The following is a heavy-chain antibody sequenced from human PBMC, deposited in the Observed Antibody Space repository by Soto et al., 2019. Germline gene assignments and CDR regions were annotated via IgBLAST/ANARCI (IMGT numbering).Heavy chain of an antibody. CDR1: GYNFAGYW. Sequence: GESLKISCKGSGYNFAGYWIAWVRQMPGKGLELMGIIYPSDSDTRYRPSFQGQVTISADKSISSAYLQWSSLRASDTAMYYCARGGVSTRTFDYCGQGTPVTVSS. CDR3: ARGGVSTRTFDY. V-gene: IGHV5-51*01. D-gene: IGHD3-3*01. CDR2: IYPSDSDT. J-gene: IGHJ4*02.